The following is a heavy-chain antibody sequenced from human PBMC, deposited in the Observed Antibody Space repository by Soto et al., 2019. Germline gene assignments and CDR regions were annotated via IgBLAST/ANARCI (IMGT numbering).Heavy chain of an antibody. CDR1: GFTFDDYG. CDR2: INWNGRTR. CDR3: ARASPRGRYFDWLIFPLGH. Sequence: EVQLVESGGGVIRPGGSLRLSCAASGFTFDDYGMSWVRQVPGKGLEWVAGINWNGRTRNYADSVKGRFTISRDTAKNSLYLQMNSLRADDTALYFCARASPRGRYFDWLIFPLGHWGQGTLVTVSS. D-gene: IGHD3-9*01. V-gene: IGHV3-20*04. J-gene: IGHJ4*02.